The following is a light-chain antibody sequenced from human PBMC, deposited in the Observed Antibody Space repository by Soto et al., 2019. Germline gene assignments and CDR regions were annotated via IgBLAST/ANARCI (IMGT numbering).Light chain of an antibody. CDR1: SSDVGGYNY. V-gene: IGLV2-14*01. CDR3: SSYTSTYV. CDR2: DVS. Sequence: QSVLTQAVYGTGSAGQSITIFCTRTSSDVGGYNYVSGYQQHPGKAPKLMIYDVSNRPSGVSNRFSGSKSGNTASLTISGLQAEDEADYYCSSYTSTYVFGTGTKVTVL. J-gene: IGLJ1*01.